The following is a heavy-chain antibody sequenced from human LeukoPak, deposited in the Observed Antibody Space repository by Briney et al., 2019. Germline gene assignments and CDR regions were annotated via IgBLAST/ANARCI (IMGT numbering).Heavy chain of an antibody. Sequence: GGSLRLSCAASGFXFSSYGIHWVRQAPGKGLEWVEVISYDGSNKYYADSVKGRFTISRDNSKNTLYLQMNSLRAEDTAVYYCAKGAARIVVVPAAKYGMDVWGQGTTVTVSS. CDR3: AKGAARIVVVPAAKYGMDV. CDR2: ISYDGSNK. D-gene: IGHD2-2*01. V-gene: IGHV3-30*18. CDR1: GFXFSSYG. J-gene: IGHJ6*02.